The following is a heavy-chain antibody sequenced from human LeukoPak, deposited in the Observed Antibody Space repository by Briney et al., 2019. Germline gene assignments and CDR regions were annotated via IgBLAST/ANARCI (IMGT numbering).Heavy chain of an antibody. V-gene: IGHV4-34*01. CDR1: GGSFSGYY. D-gene: IGHD2-2*01. J-gene: IGHJ6*02. CDR3: ARLCSSTRCHPRVYGIHV. CDR2: INHSGST. Sequence: PSETLSLTCAVYGGSFSGYYWSWIRQPPGKGLEWIGEINHSGSTNYNPSLKSRVTISVDTSKNQFSLKRSSVTAADTAVYYCARLCSSTRCHPRVYGIHVWGQEPTDPVPS.